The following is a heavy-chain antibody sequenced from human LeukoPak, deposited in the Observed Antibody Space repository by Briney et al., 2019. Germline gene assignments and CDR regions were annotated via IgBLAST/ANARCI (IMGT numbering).Heavy chain of an antibody. Sequence: SETLSLTCSVSGASVTNVYWTWIRQPAGKGLEYIGRIYASGSIDYNPSLKSRVTLSVDSSNNQFSLNLTSVTAADTALYYCARSARFDYFYMDVWGKGISVTVSS. CDR1: GASVTNVY. D-gene: IGHD2-15*01. V-gene: IGHV4-4*07. CDR3: ARSARFDYFYMDV. CDR2: IYASGSI. J-gene: IGHJ6*03.